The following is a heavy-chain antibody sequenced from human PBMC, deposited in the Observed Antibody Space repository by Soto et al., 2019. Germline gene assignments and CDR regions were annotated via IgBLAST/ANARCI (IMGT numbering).Heavy chain of an antibody. D-gene: IGHD2-15*01. Sequence: ASVKVSCKASGYTFTSYGISWVRQAPGQGLEWMGWISAYNGNTNYALKLQGRVTMTTDTSTSTAYMELRSLRSDDTAVYYCARGDIVVVVAAPNAFDIWGQGTMVTVSS. CDR2: ISAYNGNT. CDR1: GYTFTSYG. CDR3: ARGDIVVVVAAPNAFDI. V-gene: IGHV1-18*01. J-gene: IGHJ3*02.